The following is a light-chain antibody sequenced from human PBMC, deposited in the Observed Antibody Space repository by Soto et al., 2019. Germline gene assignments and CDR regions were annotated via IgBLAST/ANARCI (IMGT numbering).Light chain of an antibody. J-gene: IGKJ1*01. Sequence: IQMTQTPYTLSASVGDRVTITFRASQSSSRWLAWYQQKPGKAPKLLIYDASTLERGVPSRFSGRGSGTEFTLTISSLQPDYFATYYCQQYNSYWTFGQGTKVDI. CDR2: DAS. V-gene: IGKV1-5*01. CDR1: QSSSRW. CDR3: QQYNSYWT.